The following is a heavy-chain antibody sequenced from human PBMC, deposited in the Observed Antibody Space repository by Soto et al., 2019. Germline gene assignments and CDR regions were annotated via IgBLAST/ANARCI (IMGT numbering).Heavy chain of an antibody. J-gene: IGHJ4*02. CDR3: ARSFNDWTTYFDY. D-gene: IGHD3-9*01. V-gene: IGHV3-53*01. CDR2: LYTGGSA. CDR1: GFSVTDHY. Sequence: GGSLRLSCAASGFSVTDHYMTWVRQAPGKGLEWVSVLYTGGSAYYGDSVKGRFTISRDSSTNTLYLQMNSLKVGDTAFYFCARSFNDWTTYFDYWSEGXLVTVSS.